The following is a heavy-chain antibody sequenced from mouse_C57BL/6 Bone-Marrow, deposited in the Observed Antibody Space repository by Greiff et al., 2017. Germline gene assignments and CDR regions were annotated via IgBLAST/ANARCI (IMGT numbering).Heavy chain of an antibody. Sequence: EVKLVESGGGLVKPGGSLKLSCAASGFTFSSYTMSWVRQTPEKRLEWVATISGGGGNTYYPDSVKGRFTISRDNAKNTLYLQMSSLRSEDTALYYCARQATTVVANYAMDYWGKGTSVTVSS. CDR1: GFTFSSYT. J-gene: IGHJ4*01. D-gene: IGHD1-1*01. V-gene: IGHV5-9*01. CDR2: ISGGGGNT. CDR3: ARQATTVVANYAMDY.